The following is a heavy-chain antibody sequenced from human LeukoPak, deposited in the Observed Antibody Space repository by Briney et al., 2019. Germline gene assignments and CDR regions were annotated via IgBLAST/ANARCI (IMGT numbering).Heavy chain of an antibody. CDR2: IYYSGYT. D-gene: IGHD4-17*01. CDR3: ARHPNDYGDLRFDY. Sequence: PSETLSLTCTVSSGSIRSYYWSWIRQPPGTGLEWIGYIYYSGYTNYNPSLKSRVTISVDTSKNQFSLKLSSVTAADTAVYYCARHPNDYGDLRFDYWGQGTLVTVSS. J-gene: IGHJ4*02. V-gene: IGHV4-59*08. CDR1: SGSIRSYY.